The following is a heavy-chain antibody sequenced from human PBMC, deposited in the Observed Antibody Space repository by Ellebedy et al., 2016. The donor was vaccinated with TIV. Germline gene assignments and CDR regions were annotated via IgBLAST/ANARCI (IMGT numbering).Heavy chain of an antibody. J-gene: IGHJ4*02. D-gene: IGHD4/OR15-4a*01. Sequence: MPSETLSLTCTVSGYSISSGYYWGWIRQPPGKGLEWIGSIYHSGSTYYNPSLRSRVTISVDTSKNQFSLKLSSVTAADTAVYYCARDGTMAIDYWGQGTLVTVSS. CDR1: GYSISSGYY. V-gene: IGHV4-38-2*02. CDR3: ARDGTMAIDY. CDR2: IYHSGST.